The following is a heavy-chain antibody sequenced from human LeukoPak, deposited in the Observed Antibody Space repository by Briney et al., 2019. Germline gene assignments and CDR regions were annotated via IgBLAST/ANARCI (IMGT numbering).Heavy chain of an antibody. CDR3: ARQRIDYDFWSGFFDY. D-gene: IGHD3-3*01. CDR1: GGSISSYY. V-gene: IGHV4-39*01. Sequence: PSETLSLTCTVSGGSISSYYWGWIRQPPGKGLEWIGSIYYSGSTYYNPSLKSRVTISVDTSKNQFSLKLSSVTAADTAVYYCARQRIDYDFWSGFFDYWGQGTLVTVSS. J-gene: IGHJ4*02. CDR2: IYYSGST.